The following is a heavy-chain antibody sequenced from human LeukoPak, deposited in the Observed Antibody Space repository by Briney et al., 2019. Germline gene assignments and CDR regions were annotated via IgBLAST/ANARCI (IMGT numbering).Heavy chain of an antibody. CDR2: IYYSGNT. CDR1: GGSISGYY. CDR3: ARHGIVVTTTYPLDY. J-gene: IGHJ4*02. V-gene: IGHV4-59*08. Sequence: PSETLSLTCTVSGGSISGYYWSWIRQPPGKGLEWIGNIYYSGNTNYHPSLKNRVTISVDTSKNQFSLKLSSVTVADTAVYYCARHGIVVTTTYPLDYWGQGTLVTVSS. D-gene: IGHD1-26*01.